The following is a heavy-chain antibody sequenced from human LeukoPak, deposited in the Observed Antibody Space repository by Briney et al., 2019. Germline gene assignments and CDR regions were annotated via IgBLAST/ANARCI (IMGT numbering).Heavy chain of an antibody. CDR3: AKDSAKKYDDY. V-gene: IGHV3-23*01. CDR1: GFTFSSYA. Sequence: GRSPRPSCEASGFTFSSYAMSWVRQAPGKGLKWVSGISGSDGSTNYADSVKGRFTISRENSKNTLYLQMNSLRAEDTAVYYCAKDSAKKYDDYWGQGTLVTVSS. J-gene: IGHJ4*02. D-gene: IGHD2/OR15-2a*01. CDR2: ISGSDGST.